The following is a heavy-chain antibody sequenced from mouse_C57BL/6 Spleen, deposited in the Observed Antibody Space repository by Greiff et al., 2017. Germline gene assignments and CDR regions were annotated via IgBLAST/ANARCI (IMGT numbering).Heavy chain of an antibody. V-gene: IGHV14-1*01. J-gene: IGHJ1*03. CDR1: GFNIKDYY. CDR2: IDPEDGDT. Sequence: VQLQQSGAELVRPGASVKLSCTASGFNIKDYYMHWVKQRPEQGQEWIGRIDPEDGDTEYAPKFQGKATMTADTSSNTAYLQRSSLTSEDTAVYYCTTRDYRYFDVWGTGTTVTVSS. CDR3: TTRDYRYFDV.